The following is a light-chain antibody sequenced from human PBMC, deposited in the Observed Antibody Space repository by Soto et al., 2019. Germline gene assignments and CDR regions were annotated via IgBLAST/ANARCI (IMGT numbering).Light chain of an antibody. Sequence: DFQMTQSPSSLSASVGDRVTITCRASQGINNHLAWFQQKPGKVPKVLIYAASTLQSGVPSRFSGIGSGTDFTLTISSLQPEDVATYYCQNYNSAPPAGTFGGGTKVEIK. CDR2: AAS. CDR3: QNYNSAPPAGT. CDR1: QGINNH. V-gene: IGKV1-27*01. J-gene: IGKJ4*01.